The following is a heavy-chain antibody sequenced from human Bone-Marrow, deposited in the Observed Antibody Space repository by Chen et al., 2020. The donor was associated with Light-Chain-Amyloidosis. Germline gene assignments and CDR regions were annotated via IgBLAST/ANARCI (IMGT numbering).Heavy chain of an antibody. CDR3: SRAHNGYVGYSDY. D-gene: IGHD5-12*01. CDR1: GFAFEDYA. Sequence: EVRLVESGGGLIQPGRSLRLSCTPFGFAFEDYAITWVRQAPGKGLEWVVLIRGKTFGGTAEYAASLRGRITISRDESSSIVYLEMDSLKTEDTAMYFCSRAHNGYVGYSDYWGQGILVTVSS. V-gene: IGHV3-49*04. J-gene: IGHJ4*02. CDR2: IRGKTFGGTA.